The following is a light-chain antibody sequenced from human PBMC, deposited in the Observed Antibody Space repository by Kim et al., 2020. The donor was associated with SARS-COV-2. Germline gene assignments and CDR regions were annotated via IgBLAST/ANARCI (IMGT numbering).Light chain of an antibody. V-gene: IGKV3-11*01. Sequence: LSPGESATLSGRASQSVTGELAWYQQRPGQPPRLLIYDASDRATGIPARFSGSGSGTDFTLTISSLEPGDTAVYYCQQRSRWPITFGQGTRLEIK. J-gene: IGKJ5*01. CDR1: QSVTGE. CDR2: DAS. CDR3: QQRSRWPIT.